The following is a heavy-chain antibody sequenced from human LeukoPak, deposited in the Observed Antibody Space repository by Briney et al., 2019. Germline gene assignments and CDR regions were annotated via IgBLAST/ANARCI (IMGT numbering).Heavy chain of an antibody. D-gene: IGHD3-22*01. Sequence: GESLKISCKGSGYSFTSYWIGWVRQMPGKGLEWMGIICPGDSDTRYSPSFQGQVTISADKSISTAYLQWSSLKASDTAMYYCARVGDISPNYYYGMDVWGQGTTVTVSS. J-gene: IGHJ6*02. CDR3: ARVGDISPNYYYGMDV. CDR2: ICPGDSDT. CDR1: GYSFTSYW. V-gene: IGHV5-51*01.